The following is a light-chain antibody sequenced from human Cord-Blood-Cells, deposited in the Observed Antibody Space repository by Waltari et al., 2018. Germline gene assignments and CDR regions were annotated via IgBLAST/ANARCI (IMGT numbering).Light chain of an antibody. CDR2: STS. CDR3: LLYYGGAHVV. J-gene: IGLJ2*01. CDR1: TGAVTSGYY. V-gene: IGLV7-43*01. Sequence: QTVVTQEPSLTVSPGGTVTLTCASSTGAVTSGYYPNWFQQKPGQAPRALIYSTSNKHPWTPCRFSGSRLGGKAALTLSGVQPEDEAEYYCLLYYGGAHVVFGGGTKLTVL.